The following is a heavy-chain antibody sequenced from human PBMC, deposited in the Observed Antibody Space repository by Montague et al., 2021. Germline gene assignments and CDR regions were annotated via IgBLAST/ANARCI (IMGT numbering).Heavy chain of an antibody. J-gene: IGHJ4*02. CDR2: ISGSGGST. CDR3: VKDTRDYYPDF. D-gene: IGHD3-3*01. Sequence: SLRLSCAASGFTFSSYAMSWVRQAPGKGLEWVSAISGSGGSTYYADSVKGRFTISRDNAKNSLYLQMNSLRAEDTAFYYCVKDTRDYYPDFWGQGILVTVSS. CDR1: GFTFSSYA. V-gene: IGHV3-23*01.